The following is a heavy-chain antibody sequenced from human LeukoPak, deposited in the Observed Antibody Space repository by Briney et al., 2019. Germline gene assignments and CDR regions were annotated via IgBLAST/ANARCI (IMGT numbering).Heavy chain of an antibody. D-gene: IGHD3-22*01. CDR2: ISSSSSII. V-gene: IGHV3-48*02. CDR1: GFTFSSYS. J-gene: IGHJ4*02. Sequence: GGSLRLSCSASGFTFSSYSMNWVRHAPENGLEWVSYISSSSSIIYYADSVKGRFTISTDNGKNSLYLQMNSLRDEDTSVYYCARDYYDSSGYLDYWGQGTLVTVSS. CDR3: ARDYYDSSGYLDY.